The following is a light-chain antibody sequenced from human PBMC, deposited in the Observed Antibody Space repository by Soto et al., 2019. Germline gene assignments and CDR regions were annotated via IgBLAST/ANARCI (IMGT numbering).Light chain of an antibody. CDR3: QQYGSSRFT. Sequence: EIVLTQSPGTLSLSPGERATLSCRASQSITNSYLAWYQQKPGQAPRLLVYGASSRATGIPDRFSGSGSGTAFTLTISRLEPEDVAVYYCQQYGSSRFTFGPGTKVDI. CDR2: GAS. V-gene: IGKV3-20*01. CDR1: QSITNSY. J-gene: IGKJ3*01.